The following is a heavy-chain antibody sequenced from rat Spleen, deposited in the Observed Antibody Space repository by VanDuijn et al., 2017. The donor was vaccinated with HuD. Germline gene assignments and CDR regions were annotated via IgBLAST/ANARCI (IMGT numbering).Heavy chain of an antibody. CDR3: ARDYGYWY. J-gene: IGHJ2*01. V-gene: IGHV5-62*01. Sequence: VQLVESGGGLVQPGKSLKLSCSASGFTFSSYGMHWIRQAPGKGLDWVAYISSSSGTVYADAVKGRFTISRDNAKNTLYLQLNSLKSEDTAIYYCARDYGYWYWGQGVMVTVSS. CDR2: ISSSSGT. CDR1: GFTFSSYG. D-gene: IGHD1-7*01.